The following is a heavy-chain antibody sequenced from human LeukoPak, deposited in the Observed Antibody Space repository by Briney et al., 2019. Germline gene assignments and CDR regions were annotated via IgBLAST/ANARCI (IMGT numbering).Heavy chain of an antibody. Sequence: GGSLRLSCAASAFTFSYYWMNWVRQAPGKGMEWVSVISYTGATTLYADSVKGRFTISRDNSNNTLYLQMNSLRADDTAVYYCAKARTPLTSRDFDYWGQGTLVTVSS. CDR2: ISYTGATT. J-gene: IGHJ4*02. CDR1: AFTFSYYW. V-gene: IGHV3-23*01. CDR3: AKARTPLTSRDFDY. D-gene: IGHD4-17*01.